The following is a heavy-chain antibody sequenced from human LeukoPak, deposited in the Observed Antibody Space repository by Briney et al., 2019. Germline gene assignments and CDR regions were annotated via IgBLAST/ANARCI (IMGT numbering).Heavy chain of an antibody. D-gene: IGHD3-22*01. CDR2: IIPIFGTA. Sequence: SVRVSCKASGGSFSSYAISWVRQAPGQGLEWMGGIIPIFGTANYAQKFQGRVTITADESTSTAYMELSSLRSEDTAVYYCARVSYDSSGYSDYWGQGTLVTVSS. V-gene: IGHV1-69*13. CDR1: GGSFSSYA. CDR3: ARVSYDSSGYSDY. J-gene: IGHJ4*02.